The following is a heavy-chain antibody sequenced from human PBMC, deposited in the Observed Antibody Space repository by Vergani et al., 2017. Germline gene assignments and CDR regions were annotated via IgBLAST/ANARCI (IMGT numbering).Heavy chain of an antibody. V-gene: IGHV3-30-3*01. CDR1: GFTFSSYA. J-gene: IGHJ6*03. CDR3: ARDSGYCSSTSCRGGYYYMDV. D-gene: IGHD2-2*03. CDR2: ISYDGSNK. Sequence: QVQLVESGGGVVQPGRSLRLSCAASGFTFSSYAMHWVRQAPGKGLEWVAVISYDGSNKYYADSVKGRFTISRDNSKNTLYLKMNSLRAEDTAVYYCARDSGYCSSTSCRGGYYYMDVWGKGTTVTVSS.